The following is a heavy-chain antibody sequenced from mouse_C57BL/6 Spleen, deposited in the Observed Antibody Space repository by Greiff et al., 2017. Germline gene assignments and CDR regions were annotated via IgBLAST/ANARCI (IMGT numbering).Heavy chain of an antibody. V-gene: IGHV1-85*01. Sequence: QVQLQQSGPELVKPGASVKLSCKASGYTFTSYDINWVKQRPGQGLEWIGWIYPRDGSTKYNEKFKGKATLTVDTSSSTAYMDLHSLTSEDSAVYFCARSMIYYGSSLVGYAMDYWGQGTSVTVSS. D-gene: IGHD1-1*01. J-gene: IGHJ4*01. CDR2: IYPRDGST. CDR3: ARSMIYYGSSLVGYAMDY. CDR1: GYTFTSYD.